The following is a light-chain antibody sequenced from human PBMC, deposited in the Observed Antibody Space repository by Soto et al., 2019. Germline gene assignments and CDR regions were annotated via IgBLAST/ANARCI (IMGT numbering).Light chain of an antibody. Sequence: EIVLTQSPGTLSLSPGERATLSCRASQSVSSSYLAWYQQKPGQAPRLLIYGASSRATGIPDRFSGSGSGTDFTLTISRLELEDFAVYYCQQYGSPITFGQGTRLDI. CDR1: QSVSSSY. CDR2: GAS. CDR3: QQYGSPIT. V-gene: IGKV3-20*01. J-gene: IGKJ5*01.